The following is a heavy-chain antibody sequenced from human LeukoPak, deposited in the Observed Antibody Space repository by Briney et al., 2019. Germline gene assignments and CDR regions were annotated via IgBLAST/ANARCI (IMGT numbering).Heavy chain of an antibody. CDR1: GFTFSSHG. D-gene: IGHD6-13*01. CDR3: AKESGSRSYGAYFPH. J-gene: IGHJ1*01. V-gene: IGHV3-30*18. Sequence: GGTLRLSCAASGFTFSSHGMQWVRQAPGKGLEWVAVISYDGSTKYYADSVKGRFTISRDNSKSTLYLQMNSLRAEDTAVYYCAKESGSRSYGAYFPHWGQGTLVTVSS. CDR2: ISYDGSTK.